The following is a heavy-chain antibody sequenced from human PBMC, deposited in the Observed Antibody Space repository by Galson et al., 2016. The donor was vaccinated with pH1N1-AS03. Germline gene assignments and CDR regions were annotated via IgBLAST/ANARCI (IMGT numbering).Heavy chain of an antibody. D-gene: IGHD4-23*01. Sequence: SLRLSCAASGFNLSDYYMTWIRQAPGKGLEWVSYIRSSGTTIFYADSVEGRFTISRDNAKNSLFLQMNSLRAEDTAVYYCARSYGGTSLDIWGQGTKVTVSS. CDR1: GFNLSDYY. CDR2: IRSSGTTI. V-gene: IGHV3-11*01. J-gene: IGHJ3*02. CDR3: ARSYGGTSLDI.